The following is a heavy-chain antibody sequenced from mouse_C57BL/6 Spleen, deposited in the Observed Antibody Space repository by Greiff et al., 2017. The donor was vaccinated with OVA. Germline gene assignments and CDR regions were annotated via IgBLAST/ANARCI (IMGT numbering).Heavy chain of an antibody. V-gene: IGHV5-16*01. D-gene: IGHD1-1*01. CDR3: ARESYGSSYDYAMDY. CDR2: INYDGSST. CDR1: GFTFSDYY. J-gene: IGHJ4*01. Sequence: EVQVVESEGGLVQPGSFMKLSCTASGFTFSDYYMAWVRQVPEKGLEWVANINYDGSSTYYLDSLKSRFIISRDNAKNILYLQMSSLKSEDTATYYCARESYGSSYDYAMDYWGQGTSVTVSS.